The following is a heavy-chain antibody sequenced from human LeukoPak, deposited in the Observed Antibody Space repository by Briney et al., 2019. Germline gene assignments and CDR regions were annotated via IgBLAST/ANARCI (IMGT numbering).Heavy chain of an antibody. V-gene: IGHV1-8*02. D-gene: IGHD6-6*01. CDR2: MNPRSGRT. CDR1: GYTFSNYD. CDR3: ARGTSSSWGGRDDY. Sequence: ASVKVSCKASGYTFSNYDINWVRLVAGHGLEWMGWMNPRSGRTGYAQKFQGRVTITRDTSINTAYMELSSLTSDDTAVYYCARGTSSSWGGRDDYWGQGTLVTVSS. J-gene: IGHJ4*02.